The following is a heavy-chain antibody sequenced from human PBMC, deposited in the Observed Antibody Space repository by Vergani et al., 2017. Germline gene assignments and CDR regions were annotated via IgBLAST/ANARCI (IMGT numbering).Heavy chain of an antibody. D-gene: IGHD3-3*01. J-gene: IGHJ4*02. CDR1: GGSFSGYY. CDR3: ARVPYYDFWSGFDY. Sequence: QVQLQESGAGLLKPSETLSLTCAVYGGSFSGYYWSWIRQPPGKGLEWIGEINHSGSTNYNPSLKSRVTISVDTSKNQFSLKLSSVTAADTAVYYCARVPYYDFWSGFDYWGQGTLVTVSS. CDR2: INHSGST. V-gene: IGHV4-34*01.